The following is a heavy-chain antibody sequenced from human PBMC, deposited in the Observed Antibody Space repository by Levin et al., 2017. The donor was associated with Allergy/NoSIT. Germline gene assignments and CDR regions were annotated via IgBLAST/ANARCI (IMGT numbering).Heavy chain of an antibody. CDR1: GFSLSTSGVG. D-gene: IGHD3-3*01. V-gene: IGHV2-5*02. J-gene: IGHJ4*02. Sequence: SGPTLVKPTQTLTLTCTFSGFSLSTSGVGVGWIRQPPGKALEWLALIYWDDDKRYSPSLKSRLTITKDTSKNQVVLTMTNMDPVDTATYYCAHSPTIFGVVITTFDYWGQGTLVTVSS. CDR3: AHSPTIFGVVITTFDY. CDR2: IYWDDDK.